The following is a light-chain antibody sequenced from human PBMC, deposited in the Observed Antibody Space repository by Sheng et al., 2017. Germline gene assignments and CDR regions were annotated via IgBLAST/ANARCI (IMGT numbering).Light chain of an antibody. CDR3: QQYYSTPLT. CDR1: QSVLYSSNNKNY. J-gene: IGKJ4*01. CDR2: WAS. Sequence: DIVMTQSPDSLAVSLGERATINCKSSQSVLYSSNNKNYLAWYQQKPGQPPKLLIYWASTRESGVPDRFSGSGSGTDFTLTISSLQAEDVAVYYCQQYYSTPLTFGEGPRW. V-gene: IGKV4-1*01.